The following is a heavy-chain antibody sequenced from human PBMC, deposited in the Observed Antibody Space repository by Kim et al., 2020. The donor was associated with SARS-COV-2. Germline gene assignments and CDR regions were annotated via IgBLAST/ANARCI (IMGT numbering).Heavy chain of an antibody. V-gene: IGHV4-4*07. CDR2: IYTSGST. J-gene: IGHJ6*02. CDR1: GGSISSYY. Sequence: SETLSLTCTVSGGSISSYYWSWIRQPAGKGLEWIGRIYTSGSTNYNPSLKSRVTMSVDTSKNQFSLKLSSVTAADTAVYYCARDGVTMVRGVIMGPYYYYGMDVWGQGTTVTVSS. CDR3: ARDGVTMVRGVIMGPYYYYGMDV. D-gene: IGHD3-10*01.